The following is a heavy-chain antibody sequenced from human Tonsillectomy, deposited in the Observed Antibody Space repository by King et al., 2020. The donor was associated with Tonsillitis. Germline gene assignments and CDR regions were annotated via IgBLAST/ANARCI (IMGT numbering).Heavy chain of an antibody. Sequence: QLVQSGAEVKKPGASVKVSCKASGYTFTSYYMHWVRQAPGQGLEWMGIINPSGGSTSYAQKFQGRVTMTRDTSTSTVYMELSSLRSEDTAVYYCARGSVVVVPAALPNYYGMDVWGQGTTVTVSS. V-gene: IGHV1-46*03. J-gene: IGHJ6*02. CDR1: GYTFTSYY. CDR2: INPSGGST. D-gene: IGHD2-2*01. CDR3: ARGSVVVVPAALPNYYGMDV.